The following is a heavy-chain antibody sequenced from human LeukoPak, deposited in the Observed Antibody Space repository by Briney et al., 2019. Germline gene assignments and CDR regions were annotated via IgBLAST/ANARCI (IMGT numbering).Heavy chain of an antibody. CDR2: IGPDGSTT. D-gene: IGHD1-1*01. Sequence: GGSLRLSCAASGFSFSVFWMHWVRQAPGTGPVWVSRIGPDGSTTSYADSVKGRFTISRDNAKNTLYLQISSLRGEDTAVYYCARDMWGTSDYWGQGTLVTVSS. CDR3: ARDMWGTSDY. CDR1: GFSFSVFW. V-gene: IGHV3-74*01. J-gene: IGHJ4*02.